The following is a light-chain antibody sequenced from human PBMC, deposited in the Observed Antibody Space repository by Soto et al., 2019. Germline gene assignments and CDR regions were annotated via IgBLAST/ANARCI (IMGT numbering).Light chain of an antibody. CDR1: SSDGSYNG. V-gene: IGLV2-23*01. Sequence: QSALTQPASVSGSPGQSITISCTGTSSDGSYNGVSWYQQHPGKAPKLLIYEGSKRPSGVSNRFSGSKSGNTASLTISGLHAEDEADYYCCSYADSSAPDVVFGGGTKVTVL. CDR3: CSYADSSAPDVV. J-gene: IGLJ2*01. CDR2: EGS.